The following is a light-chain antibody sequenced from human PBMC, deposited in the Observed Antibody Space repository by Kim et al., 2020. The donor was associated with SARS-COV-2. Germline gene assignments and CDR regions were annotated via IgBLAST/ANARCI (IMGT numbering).Light chain of an antibody. CDR1: QGTHIW. CDR3: QQCRTFPYT. CDR2: DAS. Sequence: ASVRDSVTITCRASQGTHIWLAWSQQKPGKAPKLLINDASRLERGVPSRFSGSGSGTEFTLTIASLQPDDFATYYCQQCRTFPYTFGRGTKLEI. J-gene: IGKJ2*01. V-gene: IGKV1-5*01.